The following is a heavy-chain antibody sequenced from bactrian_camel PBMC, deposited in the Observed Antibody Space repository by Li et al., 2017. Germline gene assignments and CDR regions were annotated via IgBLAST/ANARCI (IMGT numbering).Heavy chain of an antibody. Sequence: VQLVESGGGSVQAGGSLTLSCTGSDTEYVFKVNYMGWFRQIPGKEREGVAVIYTGGGAPVYADSVKGRFDLSYDKSMNTVRLQMDNLSPEDTAMYYCAARDNDCDSGTWCLSRPLCFRYWGQGTQVTVS. V-gene: IGHV3S54*01. CDR1: EYVFKVNY. CDR2: IYTGGGAP. J-gene: IGHJ6*01. D-gene: IGHD3*01. CDR3: AARDNDCDSGTWCLSRPLCFRY.